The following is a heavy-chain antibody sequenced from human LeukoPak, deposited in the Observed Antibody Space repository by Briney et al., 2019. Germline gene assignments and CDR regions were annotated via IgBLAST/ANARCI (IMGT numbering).Heavy chain of an antibody. CDR2: INHSGST. Sequence: SETLSLTCAVYGGPFSGYYWSWIRQPPGKGLEWIGEINHSGSTNYNPSLKSRVTISVDTSKNQFSLKLSSVTAADTAVYYCASLKTSYYYYGMDVWGQGTTVTVSS. J-gene: IGHJ6*02. D-gene: IGHD3-9*01. CDR3: ASLKTSYYYYGMDV. CDR1: GGPFSGYY. V-gene: IGHV4-34*01.